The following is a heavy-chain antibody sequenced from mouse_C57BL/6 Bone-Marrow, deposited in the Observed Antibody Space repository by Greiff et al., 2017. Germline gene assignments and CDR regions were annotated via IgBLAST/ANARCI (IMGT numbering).Heavy chain of an antibody. D-gene: IGHD5-5*01. J-gene: IGHJ3*01. Sequence: QVQLQQSGPELVKPGASVKISCKASGYAFSSSWMNWVKQRPGKGLEWIGRIYPGDGDTNYNGKFKGKATLTADKSSSTAYMQLSSLTSEDSAVYFCANYPWFAYWGQGTLVTVSA. CDR1: GYAFSSSW. CDR3: ANYPWFAY. CDR2: IYPGDGDT. V-gene: IGHV1-82*01.